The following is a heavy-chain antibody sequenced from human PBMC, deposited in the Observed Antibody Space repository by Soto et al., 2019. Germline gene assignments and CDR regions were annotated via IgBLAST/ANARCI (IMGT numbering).Heavy chain of an antibody. CDR3: ARDSGHGPGASVNHLLDY. V-gene: IGHV3-7*01. Sequence: GGSLRLSCAASGFSFGIYWMSWVRQAPGKGLEWLATIKWDASEKKYVDSVKGRFTMSRDNVKNSLFLQMDSLRAEDTAVYYCARDSGHGPGASVNHLLDYWGHGTLVTVYS. CDR1: GFSFGIYW. J-gene: IGHJ4*01. D-gene: IGHD3-10*01. CDR2: IKWDASEK.